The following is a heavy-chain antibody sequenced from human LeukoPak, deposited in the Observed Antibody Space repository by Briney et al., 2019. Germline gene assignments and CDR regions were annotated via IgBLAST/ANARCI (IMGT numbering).Heavy chain of an antibody. V-gene: IGHV3-11*01. D-gene: IGHD3-3*01. CDR3: ARDFWSGFYNNWFDP. CDR1: GFTLSDYY. J-gene: IGHJ5*02. CDR2: ISSSGSTI. Sequence: KPGRSLRLSCAASGFTLSDYYMSWIRHAPGKGLEWVSYISSSGSTIYFADSVKGRFTVSRDNAKNALSLQMNSLRAEDTAVDYCARDFWSGFYNNWFDPWGQGTLVIVSS.